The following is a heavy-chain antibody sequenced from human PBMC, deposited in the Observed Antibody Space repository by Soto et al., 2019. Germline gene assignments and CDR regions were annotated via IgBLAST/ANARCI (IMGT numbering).Heavy chain of an antibody. J-gene: IGHJ4*02. CDR2: IKQDGSEK. CDR3: ARVFRMGGEVAALDY. D-gene: IGHD2-15*01. CDR1: GFTFSSYW. V-gene: IGHV3-7*01. Sequence: GGSLRLSCAASGFTFSSYWMSWVRQAPGKGLEWVANIKQDGSEKYYVDSVKGRFTISRDNAKNSLYLQMNSLRAEDTAVYYCARVFRMGGEVAALDYWGQGTLVTVSS.